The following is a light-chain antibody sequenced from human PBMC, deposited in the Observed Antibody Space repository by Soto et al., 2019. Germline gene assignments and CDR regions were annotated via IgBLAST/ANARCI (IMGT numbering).Light chain of an antibody. Sequence: DIEMTQSPSSLSASVGDRVTITCRASQTIRNYLAWYQQKPGEVPGLLIYAASTLQRGVPTRFNGSGSGTDFTLTITSLQPEDVAVHYCQQYNNWPLTFGGGTKVDIK. CDR1: QTIRNY. J-gene: IGKJ4*01. CDR3: QQYNNWPLT. CDR2: AAS. V-gene: IGKV1-27*01.